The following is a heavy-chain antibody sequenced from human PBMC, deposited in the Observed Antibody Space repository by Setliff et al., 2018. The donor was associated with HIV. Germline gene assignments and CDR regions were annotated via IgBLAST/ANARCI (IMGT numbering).Heavy chain of an antibody. Sequence: GGSLRLSCAASGFTFSGYSMNWVRQAPGKGLQWVSCISGSSSYIYYADSVKGRFTISRDNAKNSLYLQMNSLRAEDTAVYYCATDQQWLAQGWGGPHYWGQGTLVTVSS. V-gene: IGHV3-21*01. CDR1: GFTFSGYS. D-gene: IGHD6-19*01. CDR2: ISGSSSYI. CDR3: ATDQQWLAQGWGGPHY. J-gene: IGHJ4*02.